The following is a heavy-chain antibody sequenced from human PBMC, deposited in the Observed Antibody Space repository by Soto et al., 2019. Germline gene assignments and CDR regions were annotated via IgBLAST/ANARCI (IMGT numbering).Heavy chain of an antibody. CDR3: ARMVASPVLFNIVGVGASDHYYYYKDV. J-gene: IGHJ6*03. D-gene: IGHD2-15*01. V-gene: IGHV1-8*01. CDR1: GYTFTSYD. Sequence: ASVKVSCKASGYTFTSYDINWVRQATGQGLEWMGWMNPNSGNTGYAQKFQGRVTMTRNTSISTAYMELSSLRSEDTAVYYCARMVASPVLFNIVGVGASDHYYYYKDVWGKGTTVTVSS. CDR2: MNPNSGNT.